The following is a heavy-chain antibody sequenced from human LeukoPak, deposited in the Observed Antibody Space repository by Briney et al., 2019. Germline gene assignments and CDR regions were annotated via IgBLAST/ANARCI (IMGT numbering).Heavy chain of an antibody. CDR2: ISSSSSYI. CDR3: ARVEDIVVVPALGFDY. CDR1: GFTFSSFA. V-gene: IGHV3-21*01. J-gene: IGHJ4*02. Sequence: GGSLRLSCEASGFTFSSFAMTWVRQAPGKGLEWVSSISSSSSYIYYADSVKGRFTISSDNAKNSLYLQMNSLRAEDTAVYYCARVEDIVVVPALGFDYWGQGTLVTVSS. D-gene: IGHD2-2*01.